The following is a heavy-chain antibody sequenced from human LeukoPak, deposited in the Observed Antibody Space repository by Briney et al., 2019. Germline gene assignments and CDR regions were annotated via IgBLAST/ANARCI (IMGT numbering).Heavy chain of an antibody. CDR2: ISYDGSNK. CDR1: GFTFSSYA. CDR3: ARDPGTTRAKRAFDI. Sequence: PGGSLRLSCAASGFTFSSYAMHWVRQAPGKGLEWVPVISYDGSNKYYADSVKGRFTISRDNSKNTLYLQMNSLRAEDTAVYYCARDPGTTRAKRAFDIWGQGTMVTVSS. J-gene: IGHJ3*02. V-gene: IGHV3-30-3*01. D-gene: IGHD1-7*01.